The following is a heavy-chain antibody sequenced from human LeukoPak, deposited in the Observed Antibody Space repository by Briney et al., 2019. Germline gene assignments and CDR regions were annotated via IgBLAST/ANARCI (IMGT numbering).Heavy chain of an antibody. CDR2: IYHSGDT. Sequence: PSETLSLTCTVSGYSISSGYYWGWIRQPPGKGLEWIGSIYHSGDTYYNPSLKSRFTISVDTSKNQFSLNLSSVTAADTAVYYCARDLSPVRGVISYGMDVWGQGTTVTVSS. CDR3: ARDLSPVRGVISYGMDV. D-gene: IGHD3-10*01. J-gene: IGHJ6*02. CDR1: GYSISSGYY. V-gene: IGHV4-38-2*02.